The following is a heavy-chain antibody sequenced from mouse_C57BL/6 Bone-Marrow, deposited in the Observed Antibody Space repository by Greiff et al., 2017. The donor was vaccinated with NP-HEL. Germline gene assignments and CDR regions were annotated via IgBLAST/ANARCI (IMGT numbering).Heavy chain of an antibody. CDR1: GFTFSSYA. CDR2: ISSGGDYI. CDR3: TRDFWSGTEGYYFDY. Sequence: DVMLVESGEGLVKPGGSLKLSCAASGFTFSSYAMSWVRQTPEKRLEWVAYISSGGDYIYYADTVKGRFTISRDNARNTLYLQMSSLKSEDTAMYYCTRDFWSGTEGYYFDYWGQGTTLTVSS. V-gene: IGHV5-9-1*02. J-gene: IGHJ2*01. D-gene: IGHD4-1*01.